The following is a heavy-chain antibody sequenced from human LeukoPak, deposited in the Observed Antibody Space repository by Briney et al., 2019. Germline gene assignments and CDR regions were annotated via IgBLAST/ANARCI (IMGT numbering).Heavy chain of an antibody. CDR2: INPNSGGT. V-gene: IGHV1-2*02. Sequence: ASVKVSCKASGYTFTGYYMHWVRQAPGQGLEWMGWINPNSGGTNYAQKFQGRVTMTRDTSISTAYMELSRLRSDDTAVYYCARGYGYCGGGSCYIQYYFDYWGQGTLVTVSS. CDR1: GYTFTGYY. CDR3: ARGYGYCGGGSCYIQYYFDY. D-gene: IGHD2-15*01. J-gene: IGHJ4*02.